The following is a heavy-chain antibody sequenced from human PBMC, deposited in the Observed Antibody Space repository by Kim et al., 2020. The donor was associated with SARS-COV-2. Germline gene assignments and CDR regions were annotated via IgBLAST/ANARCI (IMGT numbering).Heavy chain of an antibody. V-gene: IGHV4-34*01. Sequence: STNDDPSLNSRVTVSVDTSRNQFSLKLSSVTAADTAVYYCARLRRYGSGSWGQGTLVTVSS. CDR3: ARLRRYGSGS. CDR2: ST. D-gene: IGHD3-10*01. J-gene: IGHJ4*02.